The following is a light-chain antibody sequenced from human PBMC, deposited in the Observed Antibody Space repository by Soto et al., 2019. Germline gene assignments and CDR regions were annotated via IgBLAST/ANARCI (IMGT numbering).Light chain of an antibody. Sequence: EIVLTQSPGTLSLSPGDRATLYCRASQSVSSSNLAWYQQKRGQSPRLLIYDASNRATGIPARFSGSGSGTDFTLTISRLEPEDFAVYYCQQYGSSITFGQGTRLEIK. J-gene: IGKJ5*01. CDR1: QSVSSSN. V-gene: IGKV3-20*01. CDR2: DAS. CDR3: QQYGSSIT.